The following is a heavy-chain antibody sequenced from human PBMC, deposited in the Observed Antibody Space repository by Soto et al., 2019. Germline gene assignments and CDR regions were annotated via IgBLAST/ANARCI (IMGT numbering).Heavy chain of an antibody. V-gene: IGHV4-39*01. CDR1: GGSISSSSYY. D-gene: IGHD1-26*01. CDR3: ARYRSVGGATDAFDI. Sequence: SETLSLTCTVSGGSISSSSYYWGWIRQPPGKGLEWIGSIYYSGSTYYNPSLESRVTISVNTSKNQFSLKLSSVTAADTAVYYCARYRSVGGATDAFDIWGQGTMVTVSS. J-gene: IGHJ3*02. CDR2: IYYSGST.